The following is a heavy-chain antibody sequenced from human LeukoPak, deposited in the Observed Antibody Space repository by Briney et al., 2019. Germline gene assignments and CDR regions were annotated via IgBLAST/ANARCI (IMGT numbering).Heavy chain of an antibody. CDR3: AKSDGDYGDYDFDY. CDR1: GFTFSSYG. V-gene: IGHV3-30*18. J-gene: IGHJ4*02. Sequence: GRSLRLSCAASGFTFSSYGMHWVRQAPGKGLEWVAVISYDGSNKYYADSVKGRFTISRDNSKNTLYLQMNSLRAEDTAVYYCAKSDGDYGDYDFDYWGQGTLVTVSS. D-gene: IGHD4-17*01. CDR2: ISYDGSNK.